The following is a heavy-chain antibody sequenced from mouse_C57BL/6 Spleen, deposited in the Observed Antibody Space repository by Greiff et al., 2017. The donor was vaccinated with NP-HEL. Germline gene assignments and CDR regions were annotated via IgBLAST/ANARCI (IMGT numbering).Heavy chain of an antibody. Sequence: QVQLKESGAELVKPGASVKISCKASGYAFSSYWMNWVKQRPGKGLEWIGQIYPGDGDTNYNGKFKGKATLTADKSSSTAYMQLSSLTSEDSAVYFCARGITTVYYYAMDYWGQGTSVTVSS. CDR1: GYAFSSYW. CDR2: IYPGDGDT. D-gene: IGHD2-4*01. V-gene: IGHV1-80*01. CDR3: ARGITTVYYYAMDY. J-gene: IGHJ4*01.